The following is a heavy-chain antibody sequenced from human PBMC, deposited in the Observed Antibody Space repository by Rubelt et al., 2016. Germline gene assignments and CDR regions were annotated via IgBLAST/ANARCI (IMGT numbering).Heavy chain of an antibody. D-gene: IGHD2-2*01. J-gene: IGHJ4*02. CDR1: GFTLGGHA. Sequence: QPGGSLSLSCEASGFTLGGHAMNWVRQVPGKGLEWISYISSSSGNIWYADSVKGRFTVSRDNAKNSLYLQMNSLRAEDTAVYYCAKESTYCSSSSCYGTFDYWGQGTLVTVAS. V-gene: IGHV3-48*01. CDR2: ISSSSGNI. CDR3: AKESTYCSSSSCYGTFDY.